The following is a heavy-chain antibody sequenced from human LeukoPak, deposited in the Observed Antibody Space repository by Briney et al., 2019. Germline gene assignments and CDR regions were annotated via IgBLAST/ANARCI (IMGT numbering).Heavy chain of an antibody. D-gene: IGHD6-6*01. CDR3: VRLVGSSAHFDY. V-gene: IGHV1-69*13. Sequence: GASVRVSCKASGGTFSSYAISWVRQAPGQGLEWMGGIIPIFGTANYAQKFQGRVTITADESTSTAYMELSSLRSEDTAVYYCVRLVGSSAHFDYWGQGTLVTVSS. CDR2: IIPIFGTA. CDR1: GGTFSSYA. J-gene: IGHJ4*02.